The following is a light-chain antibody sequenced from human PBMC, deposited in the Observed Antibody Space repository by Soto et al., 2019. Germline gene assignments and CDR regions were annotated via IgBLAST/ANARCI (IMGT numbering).Light chain of an antibody. CDR1: QNIRSH. Sequence: EIVLTQSPATLSLSPGERATLSCKASQNIRSHLAWYLQKPGQPPRLLIFGASNRATGIPARFSGSGSGTDFTLTISSLEPEDSGLYYCQPRSDWPLTFGGGDRVEVK. CDR3: QPRSDWPLT. V-gene: IGKV3-11*01. CDR2: GAS. J-gene: IGKJ4*01.